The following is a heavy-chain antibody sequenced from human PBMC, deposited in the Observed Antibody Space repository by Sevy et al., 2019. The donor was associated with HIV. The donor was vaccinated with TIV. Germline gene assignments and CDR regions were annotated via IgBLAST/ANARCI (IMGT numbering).Heavy chain of an antibody. Sequence: ASVKVSCAAFGYTFTTYDINWVRQAPGQGLEWMGWMSPNTGATGFAQKFQGRVTLTRNKSITTAYMELSSLGYEDTAIYYCARGGNGDFWSYEYYYYGMDVWGQGTTVTVSS. CDR2: MSPNTGAT. CDR1: GYTFTTYD. J-gene: IGHJ6*02. CDR3: ARGGNGDFWSYEYYYYGMDV. D-gene: IGHD3-3*01. V-gene: IGHV1-8*01.